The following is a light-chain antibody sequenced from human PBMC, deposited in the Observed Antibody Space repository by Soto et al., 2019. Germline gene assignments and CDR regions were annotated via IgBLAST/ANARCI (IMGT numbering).Light chain of an antibody. CDR1: SSDVGGYNY. Sequence: QSVLTQAASVSGSPGQSITISCTGTSSDVGGYNYVSWYQQQPGKVPKLIIYEVNNRPAGVSNRFSGSKSGNTASLTSSGLQAEDEADYYCSSYTSSSTQVLGGGTKLTVL. CDR2: EVN. J-gene: IGLJ3*02. CDR3: SSYTSSSTQV. V-gene: IGLV2-14*01.